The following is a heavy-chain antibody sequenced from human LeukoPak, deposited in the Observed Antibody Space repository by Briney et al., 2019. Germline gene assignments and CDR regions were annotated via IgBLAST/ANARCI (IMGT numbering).Heavy chain of an antibody. V-gene: IGHV4-59*01. CDR2: IYYSGST. CDR1: GGSISSYY. Sequence: SETLSLTCTVSGGSISSYYWSWLRQPPGKGLEWIGYIYYSGSTNYNPSLKSRVTISVDTSKNQFSLKLSSVTAADTAVYYCARASSSSWYFWFDPWGRGTLVTVSS. J-gene: IGHJ5*02. D-gene: IGHD6-13*01. CDR3: ARASSSSWYFWFDP.